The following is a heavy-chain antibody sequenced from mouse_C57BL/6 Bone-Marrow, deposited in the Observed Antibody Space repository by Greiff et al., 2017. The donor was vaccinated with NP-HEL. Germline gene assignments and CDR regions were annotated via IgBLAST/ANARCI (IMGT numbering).Heavy chain of an antibody. D-gene: IGHD1-1*01. Sequence: QVQLQQPGAELVMPGASVKLSCKASGYTFTSYWMHWVKQRPGQGLEWIGEIDPSDSYTNYNQKFKGKSTLTVDKSSSTAYMQLSSLTSEDSAVYYCARGPRGYGSIWGQGTTLTVSS. CDR2: IDPSDSYT. CDR1: GYTFTSYW. V-gene: IGHV1-69*01. J-gene: IGHJ2*01. CDR3: ARGPRGYGSI.